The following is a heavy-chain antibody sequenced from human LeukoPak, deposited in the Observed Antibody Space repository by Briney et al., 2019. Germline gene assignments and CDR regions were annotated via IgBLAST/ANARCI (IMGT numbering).Heavy chain of an antibody. CDR2: INPNSGGT. V-gene: IGHV1-2*02. Sequence: ASVKVSCKASGYTFTGYYMRWVRQAPGQGLEWMGWINPNSGGTNYAQKFQGRVTMTRDTSISTAHMELSRLRSDDTAVYYCARAGYSSGWSHYYMDVWGKGTTVTVSS. D-gene: IGHD6-19*01. CDR3: ARAGYSSGWSHYYMDV. J-gene: IGHJ6*03. CDR1: GYTFTGYY.